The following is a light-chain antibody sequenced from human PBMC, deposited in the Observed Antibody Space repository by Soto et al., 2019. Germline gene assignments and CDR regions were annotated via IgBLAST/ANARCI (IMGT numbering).Light chain of an antibody. CDR3: SSYAGNNNFA. CDR1: SSDVGDYNH. Sequence: QSALTQPPSASGSPGQSVTISCTGTSSDVGDYNHVSWYQQHPGKAPKLIIYEVTKRPSGVPNRFSGSKSGNTASLTVSGLQAEDEADYYCSSYAGNNNFAFAGGTKLTVL. J-gene: IGLJ2*01. CDR2: EVT. V-gene: IGLV2-8*01.